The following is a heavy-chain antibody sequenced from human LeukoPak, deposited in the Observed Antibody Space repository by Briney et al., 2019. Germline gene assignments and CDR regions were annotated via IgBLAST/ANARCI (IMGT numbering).Heavy chain of an antibody. CDR3: ARKGYGDPPYYFDY. Sequence: ASETLSLTCAVYGGSFSGYYWTWIRQSPVKGLEWIGEISSGGRTNDNPSLKSRVSISVDTSKSQFSLNLSSVTAADTAVYYCARKGYGDPPYYFDYWGQGTPVTISS. D-gene: IGHD4-17*01. CDR1: GGSFSGYY. J-gene: IGHJ4*02. V-gene: IGHV4-34*01. CDR2: ISSGGRT.